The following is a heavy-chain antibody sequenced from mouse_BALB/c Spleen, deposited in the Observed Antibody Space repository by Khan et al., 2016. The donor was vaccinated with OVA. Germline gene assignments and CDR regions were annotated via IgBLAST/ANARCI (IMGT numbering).Heavy chain of an antibody. D-gene: IGHD2-4*01. CDR1: GDSITSGY. CDR3: ARYDYDYDGAFAY. V-gene: IGHV3-8*02. J-gene: IGHJ3*01. CDR2: ISYSGST. Sequence: VQLKESGPSLVKPSQTLSLTCSVTGDSITSGYWNWIRKFPGNKLEYMGYISYSGSTYYNPSLKSRISITRDTSKNQYYLQLNSVITEDTATYYCARYDYDYDGAFAYWGQGTLVTVSA.